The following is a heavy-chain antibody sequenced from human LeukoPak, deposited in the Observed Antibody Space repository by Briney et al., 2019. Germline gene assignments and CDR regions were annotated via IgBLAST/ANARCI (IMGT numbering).Heavy chain of an antibody. V-gene: IGHV3-23*01. J-gene: IGHJ2*01. D-gene: IGHD6-19*01. CDR1: GFTFSSYA. Sequence: GGSLRLSCAASGFTFSSYAMGWVRQAPGKGPEWVSTFSGSGSSTYYADSVKGRFTISRDNSKNTLYIQMNSLRAEDTAVYYCAKAGSVAGSNWYFDLWGRGTLVSVSS. CDR2: FSGSGSST. CDR3: AKAGSVAGSNWYFDL.